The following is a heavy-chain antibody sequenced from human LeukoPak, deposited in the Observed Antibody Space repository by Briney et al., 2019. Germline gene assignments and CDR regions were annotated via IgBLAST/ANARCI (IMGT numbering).Heavy chain of an antibody. CDR3: ARVSSGWNDYYFDY. Sequence: SETLSLTCTVSGGSISSYYWSWIRQPPGKGLEWIGYIYYSGSTNYNPSLKSRVTISVDTSKNQFSLKLSSVTAADTAVYYCARVSSGWNDYYFDYWGQGTLVTVSS. J-gene: IGHJ4*02. CDR2: IYYSGST. V-gene: IGHV4-59*01. D-gene: IGHD6-19*01. CDR1: GGSISSYY.